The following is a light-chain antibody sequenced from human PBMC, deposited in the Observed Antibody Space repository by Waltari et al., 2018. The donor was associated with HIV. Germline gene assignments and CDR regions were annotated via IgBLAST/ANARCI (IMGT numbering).Light chain of an antibody. Sequence: QSALTQPASVSGSPGQSITISCTGTTSDVGGYNSVSWYQQHLAKAPKLVILEVSSRPSGVSNRFSGSKSGNTASLTISGLQAEDEAYYYCSSYTSSDTVVFGGGTKVTVL. CDR3: SSYTSSDTVV. CDR1: TSDVGGYNS. V-gene: IGLV2-14*03. J-gene: IGLJ2*01. CDR2: EVS.